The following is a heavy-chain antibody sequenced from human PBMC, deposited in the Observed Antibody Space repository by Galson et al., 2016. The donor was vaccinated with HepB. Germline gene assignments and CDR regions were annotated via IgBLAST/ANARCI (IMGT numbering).Heavy chain of an antibody. CDR2: ISYGGRNK. Sequence: SLRLSCAASGFTFSSYAMHWVRQAPGKGLEWLAVISYGGRNKYYADSVKGRFTVSRDDSKNTLYLRMNSLRPEDMAVYYCARNDYLTPYYYYGMDVWGQGTTVTVSS. D-gene: IGHD4-11*01. CDR1: GFTFSSYA. J-gene: IGHJ6*02. V-gene: IGHV3-30-3*01. CDR3: ARNDYLTPYYYYGMDV.